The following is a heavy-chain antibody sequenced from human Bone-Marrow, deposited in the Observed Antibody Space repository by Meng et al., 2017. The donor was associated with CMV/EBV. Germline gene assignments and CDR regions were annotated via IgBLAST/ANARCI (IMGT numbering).Heavy chain of an antibody. CDR2: IYHSGST. D-gene: IGHD6-19*01. J-gene: IGHJ3*02. CDR1: GGSISSSNW. Sequence: GSLRLSCAVSGGSISSSNWWSWVRQPPGKGLEWIGEIYHSGSTNYNPSLKSRVTISVDKSKNQFSLKLSSVTAADTAVYYCARDHRWLRDAFVIWGQGTMVTVSS. V-gene: IGHV4-4*02. CDR3: ARDHRWLRDAFVI.